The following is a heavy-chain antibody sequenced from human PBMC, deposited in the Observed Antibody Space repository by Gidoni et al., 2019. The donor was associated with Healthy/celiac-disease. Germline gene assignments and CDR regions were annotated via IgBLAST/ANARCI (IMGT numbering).Heavy chain of an antibody. CDR1: GFTFSSYA. V-gene: IGHV3-30-3*01. CDR3: ARELLGYCSGGSCYSDAFDI. D-gene: IGHD2-15*01. CDR2: IAYEGSNK. J-gene: IGHJ3*02. Sequence: QVQLVESGGGVVQPGRSLRLSCAASGFTFSSYAMHWVRQAPGKGLEWVAVIAYEGSNKYYADSGKGRFTISRDNSKNTLYLQMNSLRAEDTAVYYCARELLGYCSGGSCYSDAFDIWGQGTMVTVSS.